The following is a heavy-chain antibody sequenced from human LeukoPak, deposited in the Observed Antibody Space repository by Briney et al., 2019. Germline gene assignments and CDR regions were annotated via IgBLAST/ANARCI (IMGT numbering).Heavy chain of an antibody. CDR3: ARERVPGYCSGGSCYYYYMDV. CDR1: GFTFSDYY. D-gene: IGHD2-15*01. Sequence: PGGSLRLSCAASGFTFSDYYMSWIRQAPGKGLEWVSYISSSGSTIYYADSVKGRFTISRDNAKNSLYLQMNSLGAEDTAVYYCARERVPGYCSGGSCYYYYMDVWGKGTTVTVSS. J-gene: IGHJ6*03. V-gene: IGHV3-11*04. CDR2: ISSSGSTI.